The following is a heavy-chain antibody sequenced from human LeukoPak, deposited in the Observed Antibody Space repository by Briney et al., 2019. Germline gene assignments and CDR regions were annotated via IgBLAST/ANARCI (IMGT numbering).Heavy chain of an antibody. J-gene: IGHJ4*02. Sequence: GASVKVSCKASGYTFTSYGISWVRQAPGQGLEWMGWISAYNGNTNYAQKFQGRVTMTRDTSISTAYMELSRLRSDDTAVYYCATFPNRYYDFWSGYSTPYYFDYWGQGTLVTVSS. CDR3: ATFPNRYYDFWSGYSTPYYFDY. CDR1: GYTFTSYG. D-gene: IGHD3-3*01. CDR2: ISAYNGNT. V-gene: IGHV1-18*01.